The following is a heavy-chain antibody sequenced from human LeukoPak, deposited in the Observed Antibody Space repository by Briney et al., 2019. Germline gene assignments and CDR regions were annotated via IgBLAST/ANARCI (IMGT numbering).Heavy chain of an antibody. V-gene: IGHV3-43*02. D-gene: IGHD5-24*01. Sequence: GESLKISCAASGFMFDDYAMHWVRQVPARGLEWVSLISGDGVSSFYADSVRGRFTISIDNNNNSLSLQMYSLTTEDTAFYYCAREQFSHTSNYFDNWGQGILVTVSS. CDR3: AREQFSHTSNYFDN. J-gene: IGHJ4*02. CDR1: GFMFDDYA. CDR2: ISGDGVSS.